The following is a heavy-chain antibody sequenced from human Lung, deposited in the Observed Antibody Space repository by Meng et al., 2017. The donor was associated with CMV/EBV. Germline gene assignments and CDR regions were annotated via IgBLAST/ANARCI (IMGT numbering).Heavy chain of an antibody. J-gene: IGHJ4*02. D-gene: IGHD3-22*01. CDR1: GFTFSSYS. CDR3: AWTMIVGYDY. Sequence: GESLKISCAASGFTFSSYSMNWVRQAPGKGLEWVSSISSSSSYIYYADSVKGRFTISRDNAKNSLYLQMNSLRAEDTAVYYCAWTMIVGYDYWGPGTLVHVSS. V-gene: IGHV3-21*01. CDR2: ISSSSSYI.